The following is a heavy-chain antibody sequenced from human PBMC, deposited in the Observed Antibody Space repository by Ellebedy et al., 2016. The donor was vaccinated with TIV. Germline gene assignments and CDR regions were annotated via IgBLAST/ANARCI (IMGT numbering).Heavy chain of an antibody. J-gene: IGHJ4*02. Sequence: SETLSLTCTVSSGSISSNSHYWGWVRQSPGEALEWIGSIYYSGSTYYNPSLKSRVTISVDTSKNQFSLKLSSVTAADTAVYYCARETYDGDMSFDYWGQGTLVTVSS. CDR3: ARETYDGDMSFDY. D-gene: IGHD4-17*01. CDR1: SGSISSNSHY. V-gene: IGHV4-39*07. CDR2: IYYSGST.